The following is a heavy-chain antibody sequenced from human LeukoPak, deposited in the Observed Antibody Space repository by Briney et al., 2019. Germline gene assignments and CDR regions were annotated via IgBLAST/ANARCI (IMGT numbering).Heavy chain of an antibody. CDR3: SRWFCSRTCCYVDY. J-gene: IGHJ4*02. Sequence: PSETLSLTCTVSGGSVNSGSYYWSWIRQPPGKGLEWIGYIYYSGSTNYNPSLKSRVTISADTSKNQFSLKLSSVTAADTAVYYCSRWFCSRTCCYVDYWGQGTLVTVSS. V-gene: IGHV4-61*01. CDR2: IYYSGST. D-gene: IGHD2-2*01. CDR1: GGSVNSGSYY.